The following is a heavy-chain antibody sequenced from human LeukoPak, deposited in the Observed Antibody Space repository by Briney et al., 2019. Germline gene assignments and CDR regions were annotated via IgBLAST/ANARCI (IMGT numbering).Heavy chain of an antibody. J-gene: IGHJ3*02. CDR2: IYPGDSDT. CDR3: ARASGSHSLDAFDT. V-gene: IGHV5-51*01. CDR1: GYSFTTYW. Sequence: GESLKISCEGSGYSFTTYWIAWVRQMPGKGLEWMGIIYPGDSDTRYSPSFQGQVTISADKSISTAYLQWSSLKSSDTAIYYCARASGSHSLDAFDTWGQGTMVTVSS. D-gene: IGHD1-26*01.